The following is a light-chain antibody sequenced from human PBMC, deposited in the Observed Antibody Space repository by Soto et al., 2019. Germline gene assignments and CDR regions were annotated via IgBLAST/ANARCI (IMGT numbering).Light chain of an antibody. J-gene: IGKJ1*01. Sequence: EIVLTQSPGTVSLSPGERATLSCRASQSVSGNSVAWFQQRSGQAPRLLIFGASSRATGIPDRFSGSGSGTDFTLTISGLEPEDFAVYFCQQYGRSPWTFGQGTKVDI. CDR2: GAS. V-gene: IGKV3-20*01. CDR3: QQYGRSPWT. CDR1: QSVSGNS.